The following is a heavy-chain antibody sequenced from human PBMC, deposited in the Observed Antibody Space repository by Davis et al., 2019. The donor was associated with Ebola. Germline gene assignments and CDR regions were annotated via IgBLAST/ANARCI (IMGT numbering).Heavy chain of an antibody. CDR1: VCTFSSYA. CDR3: AGGSRVPHY. D-gene: IGHD4/OR15-4a*01. Sequence: SVNVSCKASVCTFSSYAISWVRQAPGQGLEWMGRNIPILGIANYAQKFQGRVTINADKSTSTAYMGLSSLGSEDTAVYYCAGGSRVPHYWGQGTLVTVSS. CDR2: NIPILGIA. V-gene: IGHV1-69*04. J-gene: IGHJ4*02.